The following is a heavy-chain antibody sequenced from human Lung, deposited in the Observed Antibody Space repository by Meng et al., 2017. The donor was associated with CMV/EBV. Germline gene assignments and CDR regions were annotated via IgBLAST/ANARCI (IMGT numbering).Heavy chain of an antibody. Sequence: SVKVSCKASGGTFSNYAFSWVRQAPGQGLEWTGGIIPIFGIANYAQKFQGRVTIATDESTSTAYMELISLRPEDTAVYYCARDRTGDCSSTSCYNYYYYYGMDVWGEGXTVTVSS. CDR1: GGTFSNYA. CDR2: IIPIFGIA. J-gene: IGHJ6*04. D-gene: IGHD2-2*02. CDR3: ARDRTGDCSSTSCYNYYYYYGMDV. V-gene: IGHV1-69*05.